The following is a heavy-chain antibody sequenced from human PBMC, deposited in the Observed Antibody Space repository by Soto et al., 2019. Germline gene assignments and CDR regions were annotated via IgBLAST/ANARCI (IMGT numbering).Heavy chain of an antibody. D-gene: IGHD2-2*01. CDR1: GFTFSSYE. CDR2: ISSSGSTI. J-gene: IGHJ6*02. Sequence: EVQLVESGGGLVQPGGSLRLSCAASGFTFSSYEMNWVRQAPGKGLEWVSYISSSGSTIYYADSVKGRFTISRDNDKNSLYLQMNSLRAEDTAVYYCARVKGYCSSTSCYPRYYYYGMDVWGQGTTVTVSS. V-gene: IGHV3-48*03. CDR3: ARVKGYCSSTSCYPRYYYYGMDV.